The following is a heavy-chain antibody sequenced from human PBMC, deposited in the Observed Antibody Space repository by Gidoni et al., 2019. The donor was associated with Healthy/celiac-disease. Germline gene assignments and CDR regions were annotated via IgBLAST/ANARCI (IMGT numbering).Heavy chain of an antibody. V-gene: IGHV3-30-3*01. CDR2: ISYDGSNK. D-gene: IGHD3-10*01. CDR1: GFTFSSYA. Sequence: QVQLVESGGGVVQPGRSLRLSCAASGFTFSSYAMHWVRQAPGKGLEWVAVISYDGSNKYYADSVKGRFTISRDNSKNTLYLQMNSLRAEDTAVYYCARDSLPKYGSGMVLYWGQGTLVTVSS. J-gene: IGHJ4*02. CDR3: ARDSLPKYGSGMVLY.